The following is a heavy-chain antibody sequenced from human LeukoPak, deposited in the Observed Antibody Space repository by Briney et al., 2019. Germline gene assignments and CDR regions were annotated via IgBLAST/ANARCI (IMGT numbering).Heavy chain of an antibody. D-gene: IGHD2-21*01. V-gene: IGHV1-2*02. CDR3: ARDGLPYCGGDCYRTGGAFDI. Sequence: ASVKVSCKASGYTFTGYYMHWVRQAPAQGLEWMGWINPNSCGTNYAQQLQRRVTMTRDTSISTAYMELKRLRSDDTAVYYCARDGLPYCGGDCYRTGGAFDIWGQGTMVTVSS. CDR2: INPNSCGT. CDR1: GYTFTGYY. J-gene: IGHJ3*02.